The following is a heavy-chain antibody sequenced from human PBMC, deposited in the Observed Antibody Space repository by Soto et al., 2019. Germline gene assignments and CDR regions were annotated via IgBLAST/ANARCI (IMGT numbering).Heavy chain of an antibody. D-gene: IGHD3-10*01. J-gene: IGHJ4*02. CDR2: IYYSGTT. CDR3: ARESYYGSGATVVGY. CDR1: GGTISNFY. V-gene: IGHV4-59*01. Sequence: SETLPLTCTVSGGTISNFYWSWIRKTTGKGLEWIGYIYYSGTTSYNPSLNSRVTISVDTSKNQFSLKLNSVTAADTAVYYCARESYYGSGATVVGYWGLGTLVTVSS.